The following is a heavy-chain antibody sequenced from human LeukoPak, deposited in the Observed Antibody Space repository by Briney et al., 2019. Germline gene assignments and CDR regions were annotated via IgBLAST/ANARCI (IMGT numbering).Heavy chain of an antibody. CDR1: GGSFSGYY. J-gene: IGHJ4*02. V-gene: IGHV4-34*01. CDR2: INHSGST. CDR3: VRDPSSVGPRDY. D-gene: IGHD2-15*01. Sequence: SETLSLTCAVYGGSFSGYYWNWIRQPPGKGLEWIGEINHSGSTNYNPSLKSRVTISVDTSKNQFSLKLSSVTAADTAVYYCVRDPSSVGPRDYWGQGSLVTVSS.